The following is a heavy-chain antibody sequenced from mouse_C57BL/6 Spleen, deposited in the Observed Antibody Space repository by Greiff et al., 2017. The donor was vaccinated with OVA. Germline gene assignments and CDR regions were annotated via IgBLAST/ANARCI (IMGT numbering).Heavy chain of an antibody. CDR2: IYPGSGNT. J-gene: IGHJ1*03. CDR1: GYTFTDYY. D-gene: IGHD3-2*02. V-gene: IGHV1-76*01. Sequence: QVQLKESGAELVRPGASVKLSCKASGYTFTDYYINWVKQRPGQGLEWIARIYPGSGNTYYNEKFKGKATLTAEKSSSTAYMQLSSLTSEDSAVYFCARRGLRLQYFDVWGTGTTVTVSS. CDR3: ARRGLRLQYFDV.